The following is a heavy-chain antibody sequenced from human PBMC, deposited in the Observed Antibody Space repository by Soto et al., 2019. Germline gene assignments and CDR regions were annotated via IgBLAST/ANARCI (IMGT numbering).Heavy chain of an antibody. CDR2: ISPSGGST. J-gene: IGHJ2*01. D-gene: IGHD1-20*01. CDR1: GFTFSTYA. V-gene: IGHV3-23*01. CDR3: EKDSNEYNCNERHWYFNL. Sequence: EVQLLESGGDLVQPGGSLRLSCAASGFTFSTYAMSWVRQAPGKGLEWVSAISPSGGSTYYGDSMMGRFTIARDHSMNTVFLQMHTLTADDTASYYCEKDSNEYNCNERHWYFNLWCCGTLVSVSS.